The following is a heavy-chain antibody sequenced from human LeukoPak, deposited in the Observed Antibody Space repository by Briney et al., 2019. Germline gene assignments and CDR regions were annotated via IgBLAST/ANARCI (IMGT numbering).Heavy chain of an antibody. CDR1: GVSISSYY. V-gene: IGHV4-4*07. CDR2: IYTSGST. D-gene: IGHD3-22*01. Sequence: PSETLSLTCTVSGVSISSYYWSWIRQPAGKGLEWIGHIYTSGSTNYNPSLKSRVTMSVDTSKNQLSLKLSSVTAADTAVYYCARDQYYYDSSGLIVFDYWGQGTLVTVSS. J-gene: IGHJ4*02. CDR3: ARDQYYYDSSGLIVFDY.